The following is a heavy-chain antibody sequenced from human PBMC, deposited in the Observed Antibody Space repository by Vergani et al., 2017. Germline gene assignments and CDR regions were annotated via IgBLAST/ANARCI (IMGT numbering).Heavy chain of an antibody. J-gene: IGHJ5*01. CDR3: ARWGSEKGLDS. V-gene: IGHV3-33*01. CDR1: GFTFSSHG. CDR2: IWYDGSNK. D-gene: IGHD6-25*01. Sequence: QVQLVESEGGVVQPGRSLTLSCVASGFTFSSHGMHWVRQAPGKGLEWVAVIWYDGSNKYYGDSVKGRFTISRDNSKNTLYLQMNSLRVEDTAVYYCARWGSEKGLDSWGQGTLVTVSS.